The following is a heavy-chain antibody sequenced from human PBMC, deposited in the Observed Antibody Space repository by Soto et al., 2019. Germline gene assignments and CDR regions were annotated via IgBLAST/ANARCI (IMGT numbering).Heavy chain of an antibody. CDR1: GCTFSSYD. Sequence: GGSLRLSCAASGCTFSSYDMHWVRQATGKGLEWVSAIGTAGDTYYPGSVKGRFTISRENAKNSLYLQMNSLRAGDTAVYYCERGGTTSDYYYGMDVWGQGTTVTVSS. J-gene: IGHJ6*02. CDR2: IGTAGDT. V-gene: IGHV3-13*01. CDR3: ERGGTTSDYYYGMDV. D-gene: IGHD1-7*01.